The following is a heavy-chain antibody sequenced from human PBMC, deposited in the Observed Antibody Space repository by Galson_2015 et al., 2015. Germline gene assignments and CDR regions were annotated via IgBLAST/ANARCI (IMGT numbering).Heavy chain of an antibody. Sequence: SLRLSCAASGFTFSSYDMNWVRQAPGKGLEWVSYISSSGSTIYYADSVKGRFTISRDNAKNSLYLQMNSLRAEDTAVYYCARQSPPYCSSTSCYYLLRGWFDPWGQGTLVTVSS. CDR2: ISSSGSTI. CDR1: GFTFSSYD. J-gene: IGHJ5*02. CDR3: ARQSPPYCSSTSCYYLLRGWFDP. V-gene: IGHV3-48*03. D-gene: IGHD2-2*01.